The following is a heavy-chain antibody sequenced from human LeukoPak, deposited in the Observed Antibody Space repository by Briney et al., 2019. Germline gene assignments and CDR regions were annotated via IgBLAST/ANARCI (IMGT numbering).Heavy chain of an antibody. V-gene: IGHV4-34*01. J-gene: IGHJ5*02. CDR2: INHSGST. CDR1: GGSFSGYY. D-gene: IGHD6-13*01. CDR3: ARGYSSSWSDWFDP. Sequence: SETLSLTCAVYGGSFSGYYWSWIRQPPGKGLEWIGEINHSGSTNYNPSLKSRVTISVDTSKNQFPLRLSSVTAADTAVYYCARGYSSSWSDWFDPWGQGTLVTVSS.